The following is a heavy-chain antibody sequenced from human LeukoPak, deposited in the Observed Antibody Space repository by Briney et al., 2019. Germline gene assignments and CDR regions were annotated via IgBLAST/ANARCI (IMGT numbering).Heavy chain of an antibody. CDR3: ARDHYSGSESYRGLAY. V-gene: IGHV3-30*09. CDR2: ISYDGNYK. CDR1: GFTFSSYA. Sequence: GRSLRLSCAASGFTFSSYAMHWVRQAPGKGLEWVAIISYDGNYKYYAGSVKGRFAISRDNSKNTLYLQMNSLRPEDTAVYYCARDHYSGSESYRGLAYWGQGTLVTVSS. J-gene: IGHJ4*02. D-gene: IGHD3-10*01.